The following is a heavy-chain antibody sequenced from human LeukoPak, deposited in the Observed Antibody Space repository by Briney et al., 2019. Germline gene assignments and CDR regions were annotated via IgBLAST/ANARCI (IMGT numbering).Heavy chain of an antibody. D-gene: IGHD2-2*01. CDR1: GGSISSGGYS. V-gene: IGHV4-30-2*01. J-gene: IGHJ4*02. Sequence: SQTLSLTCAVSGGSISSGGYSWSWIRQPPGKGLEWIGYIYHSGSTYYNPSLKRRVTISVDRSKNQFSLKLSSVTAADTAVYYCARGRPAAHFDYWGQGTLVTVSS. CDR3: ARGRPAAHFDY. CDR2: IYHSGST.